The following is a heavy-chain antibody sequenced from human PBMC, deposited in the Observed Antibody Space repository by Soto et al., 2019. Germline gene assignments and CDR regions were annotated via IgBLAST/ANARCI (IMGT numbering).Heavy chain of an antibody. V-gene: IGHV3-7*01. CDR2: VNQDGSLI. D-gene: IGHD3-10*01. J-gene: IGHJ4*02. Sequence: GGSLRLSCAASGFISSSHWMGWVRQVPGKGLEWVANVNQDGSLIRYVDSVKGRFTVSRDNAKNSLYLHMSSLRVDDTAVYFCTKHGSYAFDLWGQGTLVTVAS. CDR3: TKHGSYAFDL. CDR1: GFISSSHW.